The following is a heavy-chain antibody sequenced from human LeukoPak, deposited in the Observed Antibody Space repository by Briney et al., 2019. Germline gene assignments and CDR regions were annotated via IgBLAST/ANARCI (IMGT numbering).Heavy chain of an antibody. J-gene: IGHJ4*02. D-gene: IGHD4-11*01. CDR1: GYTFTSYG. CDR3: ARDYSNYETDY. V-gene: IGHV1-18*01. CDR2: ISAYNGNT. Sequence: SVKVSCKASGYTFTSYGITWVRQAPGQGLEWMGWISAYNGNTNYAQKLQGRVTMTTDISTSTAYMELRGLSSDDTAVYYCARDYSNYETDYWGQGILVTVSS.